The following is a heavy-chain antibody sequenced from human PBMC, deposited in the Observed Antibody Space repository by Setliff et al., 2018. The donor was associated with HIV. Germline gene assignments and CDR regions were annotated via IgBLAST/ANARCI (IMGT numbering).Heavy chain of an antibody. J-gene: IGHJ3*01. Sequence: SVKVSCKASGGTFKNLAISWVRQAPGQGLEWMGGVIPSFATANYAQKFQGRITITADELTSTVYMDLNSLKSEDSAVYYCANPHDGGPFDVWGQGTAVTVSS. CDR3: ANPHDGGPFDV. V-gene: IGHV1-69*13. CDR2: VIPSFATA. CDR1: GGTFKNLA. D-gene: IGHD1-1*01.